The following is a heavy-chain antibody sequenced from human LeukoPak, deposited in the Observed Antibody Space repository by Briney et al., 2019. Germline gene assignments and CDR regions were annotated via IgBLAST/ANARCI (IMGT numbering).Heavy chain of an antibody. CDR1: GFTVSSNY. J-gene: IGHJ4*02. CDR3: ARRRANYYDSSGEIDY. CDR2: IYSGGST. Sequence: GGSLRLSCAASGFTVSSNYMSWVRQAPGKGLEWVSVIYSGGSTYYADSVKGRFTISRDNSKNTLYLQMNSLRAEDTAVYYCARRRANYYDSSGEIDYWGQGTLVTVSS. D-gene: IGHD3-22*01. V-gene: IGHV3-53*01.